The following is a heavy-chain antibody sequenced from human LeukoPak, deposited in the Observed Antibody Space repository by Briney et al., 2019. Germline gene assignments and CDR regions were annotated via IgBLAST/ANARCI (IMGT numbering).Heavy chain of an antibody. Sequence: SETLSLTCTVSGGSISSGGYYWSWIRQHPGKGLEWIGEIYHSGSLNYNPSLKSRVTISIDTSKNQFSLKLSPVTAADTAVYYCARDLSDYYGSGSYRPIDAFDIWGQGTMVTVSS. D-gene: IGHD3-10*01. CDR1: GGSISSGGYY. V-gene: IGHV4-31*03. CDR2: IYHSGSL. CDR3: ARDLSDYYGSGSYRPIDAFDI. J-gene: IGHJ3*02.